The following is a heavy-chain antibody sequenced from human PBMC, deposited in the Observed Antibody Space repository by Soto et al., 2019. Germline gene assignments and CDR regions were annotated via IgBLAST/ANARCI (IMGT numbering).Heavy chain of an antibody. D-gene: IGHD1-26*01. V-gene: IGHV3-48*02. CDR1: GFSLSLYS. CDR2: ISSSGGTI. Sequence: PGGSLRLSCAASGFSLSLYSMNWVRQAPGKGLEWISYISSSGGTIYYADSVKGRFTISRDNGKNSVYLQMTSLTDEDTAVYFCPRDRWEQHLDTWGPGILVTGSS. J-gene: IGHJ4*02. CDR3: PRDRWEQHLDT.